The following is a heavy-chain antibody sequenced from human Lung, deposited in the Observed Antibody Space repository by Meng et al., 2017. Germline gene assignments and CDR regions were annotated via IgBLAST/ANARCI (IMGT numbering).Heavy chain of an antibody. V-gene: IGHV1-18*01. Sequence: QFTLMQSGAEVNKPGASVKVSCKASGYTFTTYGISWVRQAPGQGLEWMGWISPYNGYTSSIQKFQGRVTMTTDTSTSTAYMELMSLGSDDTAVYYCAILSHCTGGTCYPYDYWGQGTLVTVSS. CDR1: GYTFTTYG. D-gene: IGHD2-15*01. J-gene: IGHJ4*02. CDR3: AILSHCTGGTCYPYDY. CDR2: ISPYNGYT.